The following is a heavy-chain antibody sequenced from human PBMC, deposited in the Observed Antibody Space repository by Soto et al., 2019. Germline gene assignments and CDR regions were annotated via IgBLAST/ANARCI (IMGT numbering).Heavy chain of an antibody. CDR1: GVSFSGYY. CDR2: INHSGST. D-gene: IGHD2-2*01. V-gene: IGHV4-34*01. CDR3: ARGVGVLPAAIFHYYGMDG. Sequence: SATLSLTCAVYGVSFSGYYWSWILQPPGKGLEWIGEINHSGSTNYNPSLKSRVTISVDTSKNQFSLKLSSVTAADTAVYYCARGVGVLPAAIFHYYGMDGWGQGTTVTVSS. J-gene: IGHJ6*02.